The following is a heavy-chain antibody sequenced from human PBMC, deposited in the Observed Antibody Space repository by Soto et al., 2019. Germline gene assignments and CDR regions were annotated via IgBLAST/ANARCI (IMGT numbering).Heavy chain of an antibody. CDR1: GFTFSSYG. CDR2: ISYDGSNK. Sequence: GGSLRLSCAASGFTFSSYGMHWVRQAPGKGLEWVAVISYDGSNKYYADSVKGRFTISRDNSKNTLYLQMNSLRAEDTAVYYCAKEGDYGDYVAYYRMDVWGQGTTVTVSS. V-gene: IGHV3-30*18. J-gene: IGHJ6*02. CDR3: AKEGDYGDYVAYYRMDV. D-gene: IGHD4-17*01.